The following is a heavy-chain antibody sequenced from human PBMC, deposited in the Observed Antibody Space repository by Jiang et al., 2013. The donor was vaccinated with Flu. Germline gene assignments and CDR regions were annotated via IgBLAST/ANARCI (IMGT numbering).Heavy chain of an antibody. CDR3: ARPREGEGDGGNSLIDY. Sequence: QLVESGGGLVKPGGSLRLSCAASGFTFSSYSMNWVRQAPGKGLEWVSSISSSSSYIYYADSVKGRFTISRDNAKNSLYLQMNSLRAEDTAVYYCARPREGEGDGGNSLIDYWGQGTLVTVSS. J-gene: IGHJ4*02. CDR1: GFTFSSYS. D-gene: IGHD4-23*01. CDR2: ISSSSSYI. V-gene: IGHV3-21*01.